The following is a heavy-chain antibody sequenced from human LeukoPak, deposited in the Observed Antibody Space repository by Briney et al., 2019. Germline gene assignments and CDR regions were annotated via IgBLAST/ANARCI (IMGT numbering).Heavy chain of an antibody. CDR2: VYTSGST. CDR1: GGSISSDNYS. CDR3: ARGIIVVVPAATDAFDI. V-gene: IGHV4-61*02. J-gene: IGHJ3*02. D-gene: IGHD2-2*01. Sequence: SETLSLTCTVSGGSISSDNYSWRWIRQPAGKGLEWIVRVYTSGSTNYNPSLKSRVPISVDTSKKQFSLKLSSVTAADTAVYYCARGIIVVVPAATDAFDIWGQGTMVTVSS.